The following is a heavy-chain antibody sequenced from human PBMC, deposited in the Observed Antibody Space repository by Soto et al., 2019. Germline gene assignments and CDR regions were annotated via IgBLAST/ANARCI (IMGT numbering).Heavy chain of an antibody. D-gene: IGHD5-18*01. J-gene: IGHJ4*02. Sequence: ASVKFSWKPAGASLTCYYVRLVRQAPGPGLEWMGWINPNSGGTNYAQKFQGWVTMTRNTSISTAYMELSSLRSEDTAVYYCARDTAMGPFDYWGQGNRVTVSA. CDR3: ARDTAMGPFDY. V-gene: IGHV1-2*04. CDR1: GASLTCYY. CDR2: INPNSGGT.